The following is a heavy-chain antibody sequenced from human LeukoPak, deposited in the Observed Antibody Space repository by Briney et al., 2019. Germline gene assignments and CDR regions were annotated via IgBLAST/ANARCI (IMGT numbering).Heavy chain of an antibody. CDR1: GYTFTSYD. CDR2: MNPNSGNT. Sequence: APVKVSCKASGYTFTSYDINWVRQATGQGLEWMGWMNPNSGNTGYAQKFQGRVTMTRNTSISTAYMELSSLRSEDTAVYYCARGHRGMVGYYYYYGMDVWGQGTTVTVSS. CDR3: ARGHRGMVGYYYYYGMDV. V-gene: IGHV1-8*01. J-gene: IGHJ6*02. D-gene: IGHD3-10*01.